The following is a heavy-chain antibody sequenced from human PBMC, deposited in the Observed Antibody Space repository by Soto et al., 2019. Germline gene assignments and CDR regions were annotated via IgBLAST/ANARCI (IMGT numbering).Heavy chain of an antibody. CDR2: IIPIFGTA. J-gene: IGHJ5*02. CDR1: GGTFSSYA. D-gene: IGHD6-13*01. V-gene: IGHV1-69*06. Sequence: QVQLVQSGAEVKKPGSSVKVSCKASGGTFSSYAISWVRQAPGQGLEWMGGIIPIFGTANYAQKFQGRVTITADKSTSTAYMELSSLRSEDTAVYDCASGGSSWYMNWFDPWGQGTLVTVSS. CDR3: ASGGSSWYMNWFDP.